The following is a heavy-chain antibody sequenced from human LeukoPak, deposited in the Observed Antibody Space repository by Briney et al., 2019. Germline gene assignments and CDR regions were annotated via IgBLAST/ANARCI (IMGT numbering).Heavy chain of an antibody. Sequence: PGGSLRLSCAASGFTFSRYWMSCVPQAPGEGLEWVANIKQDGSEKYYVDSVKGRFTISRDNAKNSLYLQMNSLRAEDTAVYYCARSAGSSSWYEGYYFDYWGQGTLVTVSS. V-gene: IGHV3-7*01. CDR3: ARSAGSSSWYEGYYFDY. CDR1: GFTFSRYW. CDR2: IKQDGSEK. J-gene: IGHJ4*02. D-gene: IGHD6-13*01.